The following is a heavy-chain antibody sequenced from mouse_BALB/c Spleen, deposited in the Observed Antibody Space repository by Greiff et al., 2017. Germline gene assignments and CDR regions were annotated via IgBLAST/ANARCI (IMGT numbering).Heavy chain of an antibody. J-gene: IGHJ2*01. Sequence: EVKLMESGGGLVKPGGSLKLSCAASGFAFSRYDMSWVRQTPEKRLEWVAYISSGGGSTYYPDTVKGRFTISRDNAKNTLYLQMSSLKSEDTAMYYCARHSNYEGFDYWGQGTTLTVSS. CDR2: ISSGGGST. CDR3: ARHSNYEGFDY. D-gene: IGHD2-5*01. CDR1: GFAFSRYD. V-gene: IGHV5-12-1*01.